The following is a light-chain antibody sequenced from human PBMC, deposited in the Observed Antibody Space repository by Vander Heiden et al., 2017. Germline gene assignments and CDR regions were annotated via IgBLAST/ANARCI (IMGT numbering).Light chain of an antibody. J-gene: IGKJ1*01. CDR3: QERTNWPPVWT. CDR2: DVS. Sequence: EIVLTQFPATLSLSPGETATLSCRASQSFSSYFAWYQQKPGRAPRLLIYDVSRRATGIPARFSGSGSGTDRTLTISSLEPEDFAVYYCQERTNWPPVWTFGQGTKIEIK. CDR1: QSFSSY. V-gene: IGKV3-11*01.